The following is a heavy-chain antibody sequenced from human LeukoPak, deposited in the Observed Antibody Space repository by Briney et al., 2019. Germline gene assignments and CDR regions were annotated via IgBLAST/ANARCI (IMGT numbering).Heavy chain of an antibody. J-gene: IGHJ6*02. V-gene: IGHV4-4*07. CDR3: ARGGFGYCSSTSCPRGYYGMDV. Sequence: SETLSLTCTVSGGSISSYYWSWIRQPAGKGLEWIGRIYTSGSTNYNPSLKSRVTMSVDTSKNQFSLKLSSVTAADTAVYYCARGGFGYCSSTSCPRGYYGMDVWGQGTTVTVSS. D-gene: IGHD2-2*01. CDR2: IYTSGST. CDR1: GGSISSYY.